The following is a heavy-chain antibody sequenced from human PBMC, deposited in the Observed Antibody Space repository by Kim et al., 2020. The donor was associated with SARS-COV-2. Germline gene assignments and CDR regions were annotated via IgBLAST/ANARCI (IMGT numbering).Heavy chain of an antibody. V-gene: IGHV4-59*13. CDR1: GGSISSYY. CDR2: IYYSGST. Sequence: SETLSLTCTVSGGSISSYYWSWIRQPPGKGLEWIGYIYYSGSTNYNPSLKSRVTISVDTSKNQFSLKLSSVTAADTAVYYCARASIVEAPLGIWGQGTMV. J-gene: IGHJ3*02. CDR3: ARASIVEAPLGI. D-gene: IGHD1-26*01.